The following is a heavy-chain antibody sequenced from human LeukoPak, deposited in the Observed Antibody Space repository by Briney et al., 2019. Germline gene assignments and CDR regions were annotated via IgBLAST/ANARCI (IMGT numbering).Heavy chain of an antibody. CDR1: GFTFSSYW. CDR3: AQMASPF. CDR2: INTDGSTT. Sequence: GRSLRLSCAASGFTFSSYWMHWVRQAPGKGLVWVSRINTDGSTTNYADSVKGRFTISRDNTKNTVYLQMNSLRAEDTAVYYCAQMASPFWGQGTLVTVSS. V-gene: IGHV3-74*01. D-gene: IGHD5-12*01. J-gene: IGHJ4*02.